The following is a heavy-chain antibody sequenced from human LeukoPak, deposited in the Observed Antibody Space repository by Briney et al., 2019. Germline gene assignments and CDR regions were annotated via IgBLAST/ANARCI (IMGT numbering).Heavy chain of an antibody. Sequence: SETLSLTCTVSGGSISSYYGSWGRQPPGEGREGRGDIYYSGRTNYNPSLKSRVTISVDTSKNQFSLKLSSVTAADTAVYYCARDAHPYGSGSYLFDYWGQGTLVTVSS. CDR1: GGSISSYY. CDR2: IYYSGRT. D-gene: IGHD3-10*01. CDR3: ARDAHPYGSGSYLFDY. V-gene: IGHV4-59*01. J-gene: IGHJ4*02.